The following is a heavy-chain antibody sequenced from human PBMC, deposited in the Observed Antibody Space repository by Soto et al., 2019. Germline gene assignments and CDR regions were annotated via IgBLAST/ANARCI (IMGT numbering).Heavy chain of an antibody. CDR1: GGSISSGGYY. Sequence: QVQLQESGPGLVKPSQTLSLTCTVSGGSISSGGYYWSWIRQHPGKGLEWIGYISYRVSAYYSPSLKSRVTISVDTSKNQFSLKVNSVTAADTAVYYCARRMQNYYTMGVWGQGTTVTVSS. V-gene: IGHV4-31*03. CDR2: ISYRVSA. J-gene: IGHJ6*02. D-gene: IGHD2-15*01. CDR3: ARRMQNYYTMGV.